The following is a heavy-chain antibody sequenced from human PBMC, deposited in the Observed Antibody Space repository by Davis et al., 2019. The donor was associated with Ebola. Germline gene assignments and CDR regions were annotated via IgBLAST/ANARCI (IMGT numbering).Heavy chain of an antibody. J-gene: IGHJ6*02. CDR3: AREVYLYYGVDV. Sequence: GESLKISCAASGFTFRSYWMSWVRQAPGKGLEWVATIKQDGSESYYVDSVKGRFTTSRDNAKNSLFLQMNSLRAEDTAVYYCAREVYLYYGVDVWGQGTTVTVSS. CDR1: GFTFRSYW. V-gene: IGHV3-7*01. CDR2: IKQDGSES. D-gene: IGHD5/OR15-5a*01.